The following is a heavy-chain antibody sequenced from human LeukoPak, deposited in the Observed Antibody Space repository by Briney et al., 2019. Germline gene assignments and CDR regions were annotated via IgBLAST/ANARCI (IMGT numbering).Heavy chain of an antibody. V-gene: IGHV4-31*03. D-gene: IGHD5-12*01. CDR1: GDSISNGGSISNGGPY. Sequence: SETLSLTCTVSGDSISNGGSISNGGPYWSWIRQFPGKGLEWIGYIYHSGNTYYNPSLESRVTISVDTSENRFSLKLNSVTAADTAIYYCARDTRIEWLRFLDYWGQGILVTVSS. CDR3: ARDTRIEWLRFLDY. J-gene: IGHJ4*02. CDR2: IYHSGNT.